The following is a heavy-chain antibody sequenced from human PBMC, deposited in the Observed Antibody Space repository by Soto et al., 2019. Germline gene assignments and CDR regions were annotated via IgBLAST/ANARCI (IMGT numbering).Heavy chain of an antibody. CDR3: ARGYDSSGYYYDNRLDY. CDR2: IYYSGST. CDR1: GGSISSGGYY. J-gene: IGHJ4*02. V-gene: IGHV4-31*03. Sequence: SETLSLTCTVSGGSISSGGYYWSWIRQHPGKGLEWIGYIYYSGSTYYNPSLKSRVTISVDTSKNQFSLKLSSVTAADTAVYYCARGYDSSGYYYDNRLDYWGQGTLVTVSS. D-gene: IGHD3-22*01.